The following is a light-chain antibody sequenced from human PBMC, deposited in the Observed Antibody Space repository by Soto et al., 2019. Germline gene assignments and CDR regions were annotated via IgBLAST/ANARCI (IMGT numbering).Light chain of an antibody. V-gene: IGLV4-69*01. CDR3: QTWGTGLYV. J-gene: IGLJ1*01. CDR1: SGHSSYA. Sequence: QPVLTQSASASASLGASVKLTCTLSSGHSSYAIAWHQQQPEKGPRYLMKLNSDGSHSKGDGIPDRFSGSSSGAERYLTISSLQSEDEADYYCQTWGTGLYVFVTGTKLTVL. CDR2: LNSDGSH.